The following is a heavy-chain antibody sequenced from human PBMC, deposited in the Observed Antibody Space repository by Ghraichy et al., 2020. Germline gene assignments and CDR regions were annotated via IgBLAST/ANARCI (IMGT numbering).Heavy chain of an antibody. CDR3: AKDLKEDERLFDY. V-gene: IGHV3-30*18. CDR2: ISYDGINK. Sequence: GGSLRLSCAASGFTFSSYGMHWFRQAPGKGLEWVAVISYDGINKYYADSVKGRFTISRDNSKNTLYLQMNSLRAEDTAVYYCAKDLKEDERLFDYWGQGTLVTVSS. J-gene: IGHJ4*02. CDR1: GFTFSSYG.